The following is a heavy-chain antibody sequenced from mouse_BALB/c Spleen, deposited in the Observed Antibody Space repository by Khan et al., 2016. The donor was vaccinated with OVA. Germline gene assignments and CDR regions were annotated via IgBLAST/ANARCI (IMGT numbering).Heavy chain of an antibody. V-gene: IGHV5-6*02. Sequence: EVELVESGGDLVKPGGSLKLSCAASGFTFSSYGMSWVRQTPDKRLEWVATISSGGSYTYYPDSVKGRFTISRDIAKNTLYLQMSSLKSEDTAIYYSARRRDGNYSWFAYWGQGTLVTVSA. D-gene: IGHD2-1*01. CDR1: GFTFSSYG. J-gene: IGHJ3*01. CDR3: ARRRDGNYSWFAY. CDR2: ISSGGSYT.